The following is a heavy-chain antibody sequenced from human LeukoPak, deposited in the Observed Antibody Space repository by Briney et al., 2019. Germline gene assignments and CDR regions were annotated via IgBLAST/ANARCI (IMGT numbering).Heavy chain of an antibody. CDR1: GFTFSGSA. CDR3: AKSHSEAQRGYFDY. J-gene: IGHJ4*02. Sequence: GGSLRLSCAASGFTFSGSAMTWVRQAPGKGREGVSSISDNGDSTYYADSVKGRFTISRDNSRDTLYVQMHSLRAEDAAVYYCAKSHSEAQRGYFDYWGQGTLVTVSS. D-gene: IGHD5-24*01. V-gene: IGHV3-23*01. CDR2: ISDNGDST.